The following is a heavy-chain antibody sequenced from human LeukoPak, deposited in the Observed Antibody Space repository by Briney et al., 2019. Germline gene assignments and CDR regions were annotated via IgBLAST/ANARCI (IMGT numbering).Heavy chain of an antibody. CDR1: GFTFSSYW. V-gene: IGHV3-7*01. D-gene: IGHD6-13*01. CDR2: IKQDGSEK. J-gene: IGHJ6*03. CDR3: ARDPGNYYYMDV. Sequence: GGSLRLSCAASGFTFSSYWMSWVRQAPGKGLEWVANIKQDGSEKYYVDSVKGRFTISRDNAKNSLYLQMNSPRSEDKALYYCARDPGNYYYMDVWGKGTTVTVSS.